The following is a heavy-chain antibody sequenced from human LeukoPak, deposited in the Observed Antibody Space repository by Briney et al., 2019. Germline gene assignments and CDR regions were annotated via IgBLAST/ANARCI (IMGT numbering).Heavy chain of an antibody. CDR3: ARGYDSSGFYGRQYYFDY. J-gene: IGHJ4*02. Sequence: PSETLSLTCTVSGGSVSSGGCYWSWIRQHPGKGPEWIGFIYYSGTTYYKPSLKSRVTISIDTSKNSFSLSLTAATAADTAAYYCARGYDSSGFYGRQYYFDYWGQGTLITVSS. V-gene: IGHV4-31*03. CDR2: IYYSGTT. D-gene: IGHD3-22*01. CDR1: GGSVSSGGCY.